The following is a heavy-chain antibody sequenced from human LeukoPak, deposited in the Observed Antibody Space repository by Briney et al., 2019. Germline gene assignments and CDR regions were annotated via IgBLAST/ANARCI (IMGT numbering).Heavy chain of an antibody. CDR1: GFTFSSYW. D-gene: IGHD6-13*01. Sequence: GGSLRLSCVASGFTFSSYWMSWVRQAPGKGLEWVANINQDGSEKYAVDSAKGRFTISRDNAKNSLYLQMNSLRVEDTAVYYCARRGGAYSSSWYYFDYWGQGTLVTVSS. J-gene: IGHJ4*02. V-gene: IGHV3-7*01. CDR3: ARRGGAYSSSWYYFDY. CDR2: INQDGSEK.